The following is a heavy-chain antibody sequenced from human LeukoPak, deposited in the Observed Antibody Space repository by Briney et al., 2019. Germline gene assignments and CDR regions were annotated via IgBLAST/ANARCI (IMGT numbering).Heavy chain of an antibody. CDR1: GYTFTNFY. D-gene: IGHD3-22*01. CDR2: IHPSDGDT. V-gene: IGHV1-46*01. Sequence: ASVKLSCKASGYTFTNFYMHWVRQAPGQGLEWMGLIHPSDGDTKYAQEFQGRVTITRDTSASTAYMELSSLRSEDTAVYYCARVGSSGYYPGRVEYWGQGTLVTVSS. CDR3: ARVGSSGYYPGRVEY. J-gene: IGHJ4*02.